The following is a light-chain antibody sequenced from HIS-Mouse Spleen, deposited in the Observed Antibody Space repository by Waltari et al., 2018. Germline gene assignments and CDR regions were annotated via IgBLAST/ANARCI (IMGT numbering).Light chain of an antibody. CDR3: NSRDSSGNHVV. CDR2: GKN. V-gene: IGLV3-19*01. J-gene: IGLJ2*01. CDR1: SLRSSY. Sequence: SSELTQDPAVSVALGPTVRITCQGDSLRSSYASWYQQKPGQATVLVIYGKNNRPSGIPDRFSGSSSGNTASLTITGAQAEDEADYYCNSRDSSGNHVVFGGGTKLTVL.